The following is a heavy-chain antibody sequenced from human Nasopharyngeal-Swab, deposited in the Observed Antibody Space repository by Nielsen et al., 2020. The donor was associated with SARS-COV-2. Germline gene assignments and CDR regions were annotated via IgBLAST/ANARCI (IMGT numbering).Heavy chain of an antibody. CDR3: ARAIGRFTMIVVAIDAFDI. Sequence: SETLSLTCTVSGGSISSGDYYWSWIRQPPGKGLEWIGYIYYSGSTYYNPSLKSRVTISVDTSKNQFSLKLSSVTAADTAVHYCARAIGRFTMIVVAIDAFDIWGQGTMVTVSS. CDR1: GGSISSGDYY. V-gene: IGHV4-30-4*01. D-gene: IGHD3-22*01. CDR2: IYYSGST. J-gene: IGHJ3*02.